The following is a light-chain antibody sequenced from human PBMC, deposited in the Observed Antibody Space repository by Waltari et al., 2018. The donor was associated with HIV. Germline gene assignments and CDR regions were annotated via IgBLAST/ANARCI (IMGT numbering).Light chain of an antibody. V-gene: IGLV3-25*03. CDR3: QSADSSGALGV. J-gene: IGLJ2*01. CDR1: ALPDQF. Sequence: SELTQPPSVSVSPGQTARITCSGDALPDQFAHWYQQRPGQAPILLIFKDNKRPAGIPERFSGSSSGTTVTLTISGVQAEDEADYYCQSADSSGALGVFGGGTKLTVL. CDR2: KDN.